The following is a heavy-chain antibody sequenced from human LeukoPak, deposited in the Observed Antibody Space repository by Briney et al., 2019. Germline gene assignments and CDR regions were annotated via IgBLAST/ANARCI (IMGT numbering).Heavy chain of an antibody. V-gene: IGHV1-46*01. CDR2: INPSGGST. J-gene: IGHJ4*02. CDR3: ARFAVHRRITVAGQFGLDY. CDR1: GGTFSSYA. D-gene: IGHD6-19*01. Sequence: ASVKVSCKASGGTFSSYAISWVRQAPGQGLEWMGIINPSGGSTSYAQKFQGRVTMTRDMSTSTVYMELSSLRSEDTAVYYCARFAVHRRITVAGQFGLDYWGQGTLVSLSS.